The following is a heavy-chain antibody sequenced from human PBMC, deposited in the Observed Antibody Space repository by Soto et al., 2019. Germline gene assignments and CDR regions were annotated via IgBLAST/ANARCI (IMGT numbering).Heavy chain of an antibody. CDR3: ARDLPLSGFDY. V-gene: IGHV1-69*08. CDR2: IIPILGIA. D-gene: IGHD2-2*01. Sequence: QVQLVQSGAEVKKPGSSVKVSCKASGGTFSSYTISWVRQAPGQGLEWMGRIIPILGIANYAQKFQGRVTITEDKTTSTAYMELSSLRSEDTAVYYCARDLPLSGFDYWGQGTLVTVSS. J-gene: IGHJ4*02. CDR1: GGTFSSYT.